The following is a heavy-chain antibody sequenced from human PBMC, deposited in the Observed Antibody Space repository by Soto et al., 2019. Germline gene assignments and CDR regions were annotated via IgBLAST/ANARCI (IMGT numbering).Heavy chain of an antibody. D-gene: IGHD4-17*01. CDR1: GFTFSTFG. CDR2: ISYDGNNK. V-gene: IGHV3-30*18. J-gene: IGHJ6*02. Sequence: QLVESGGGVVPPGASLRLSCAASGFTFSTFGMHWVRQTPGKGLEWVAVISYDGNNKVYADSVKGRFTISRDNFKNTVDLVMNILRVDDTAVYYCAKGLQAYGDYDYYCYGLDVWGQGATVSVSS. CDR3: AKGLQAYGDYDYYCYGLDV.